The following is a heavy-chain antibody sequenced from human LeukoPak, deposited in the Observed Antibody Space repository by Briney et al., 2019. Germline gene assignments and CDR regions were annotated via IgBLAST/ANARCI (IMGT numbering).Heavy chain of an antibody. CDR1: GGSISSSSYY. CDR2: IYYSGST. D-gene: IGHD3-10*01. Sequence: SETLSLTCTVSGGSISSSSYYWGWIRQPPGKGLEWIGSIYYSGSTYYNPSLKSRVTISVDTSKNQFSLKLSSVTAADTAVYYCARDQTRPPQGESWGRGTLVTVSS. V-gene: IGHV4-39*02. CDR3: ARDQTRPPQGES. J-gene: IGHJ5*02.